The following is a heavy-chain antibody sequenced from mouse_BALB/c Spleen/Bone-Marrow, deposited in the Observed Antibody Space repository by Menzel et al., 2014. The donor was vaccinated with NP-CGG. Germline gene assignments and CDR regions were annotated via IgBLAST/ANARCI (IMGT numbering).Heavy chain of an antibody. CDR1: GYTFTDKW. J-gene: IGHJ4*01. CDR3: ARGGHDFSLDY. D-gene: IGHD2-4*01. CDR2: IDTSDSYI. V-gene: IGHV1-69*01. Sequence: GAEFVMPGASVKMSCKASGYTFTDKWMHWVKQRPGQGLEWIGAIDTSDSYINYNQKFKGKASLTVDASSSTAYMHLSSLTSDDSAVYYCARGGHDFSLDYWGQGTSVIVSS.